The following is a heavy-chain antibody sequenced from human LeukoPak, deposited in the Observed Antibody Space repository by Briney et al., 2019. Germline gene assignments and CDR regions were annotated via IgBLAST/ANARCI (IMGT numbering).Heavy chain of an antibody. CDR3: ATGLKYYYGSGDNY. J-gene: IGHJ4*02. V-gene: IGHV1-24*01. D-gene: IGHD3-10*01. Sequence: ASVKVSCKVSGYTLTELSMHWVRQAPGKGLEWMGGFDPEDGETIYAQKFQGRVTMTEDTSTDTAYMELSSLRSVDTAVYYCATGLKYYYGSGDNYWGQGTLVTVSS. CDR1: GYTLTELS. CDR2: FDPEDGET.